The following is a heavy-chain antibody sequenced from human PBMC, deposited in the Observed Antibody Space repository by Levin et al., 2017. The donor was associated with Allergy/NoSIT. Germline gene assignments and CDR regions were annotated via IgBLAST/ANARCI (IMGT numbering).Heavy chain of an antibody. CDR1: RFTFDDYA. CDR3: AKGQTAYYYDGSGYWYDAFDI. D-gene: IGHD3-22*01. Sequence: GGSLRLSCAASRFTFDDYAMHWVRQAPGKGLEWVSGVSWNSGTLGYADSVKGRFTISRDNANNSLYLEMNSLRAEDTALYYCAKGQTAYYYDGSGYWYDAFDIWGQGTMVTVSS. CDR2: VSWNSGTL. J-gene: IGHJ3*02. V-gene: IGHV3-9*01.